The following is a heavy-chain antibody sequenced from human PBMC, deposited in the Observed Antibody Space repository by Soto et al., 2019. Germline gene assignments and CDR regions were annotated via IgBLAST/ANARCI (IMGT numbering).Heavy chain of an antibody. Sequence: AETVSLTCAVSGYSISSGYYWGWIRQPPGKGLDWIGTIYHSGSTYYNPSLMSRVTISIDTSKNHFSLKLTSVTAADTAMYYCARGLEYTGMDVWGQGTTVTVSS. V-gene: IGHV4-38-2*01. D-gene: IGHD3-3*01. J-gene: IGHJ6*02. CDR2: IYHSGST. CDR3: ARGLEYTGMDV. CDR1: GYSISSGYY.